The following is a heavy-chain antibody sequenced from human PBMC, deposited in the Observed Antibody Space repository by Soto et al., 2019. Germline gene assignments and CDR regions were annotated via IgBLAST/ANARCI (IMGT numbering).Heavy chain of an antibody. CDR3: ASFYCGGGSCYGRRAFDI. Sequence: QVQLVQSGAEVKKPGSSVKVSCKASGGTFSSYTISWVRQAPGQGLEWMGRIIPILGIANYAQKFQGRVTITADKSTSTAYMELSSLRSEDTAVYYCASFYCGGGSCYGRRAFDIWGQGTMVTVSS. V-gene: IGHV1-69*02. CDR2: IIPILGIA. J-gene: IGHJ3*02. CDR1: GGTFSSYT. D-gene: IGHD2-15*01.